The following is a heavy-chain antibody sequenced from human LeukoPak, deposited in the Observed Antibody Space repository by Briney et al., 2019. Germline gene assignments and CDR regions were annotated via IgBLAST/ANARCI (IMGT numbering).Heavy chain of an antibody. D-gene: IGHD3/OR15-3a*01. V-gene: IGHV4-34*01. Sequence: SETLSLTCAVYGGSFSGYYWSWIRQPPGKGLEWIGNIYHSGVTNYNPSLKSRVTISVDTSKNQFSLQLSFVTAADTAVYYCARLRTGFYGHYWGQGTLVTVSS. CDR2: IYHSGVT. CDR1: GGSFSGYY. J-gene: IGHJ4*02. CDR3: ARLRTGFYGHY.